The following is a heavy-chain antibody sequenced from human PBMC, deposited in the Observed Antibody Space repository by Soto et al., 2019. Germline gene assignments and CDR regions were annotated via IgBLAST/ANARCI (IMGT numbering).Heavy chain of an antibody. Sequence: GGSLRLSCAASGFTFDDYAMHWVRQAPGKGLEWVSGISWNSGSIGYADSVKGRFTISRDNAKNSLYLQMNSLRAEDTALYYCAKDVRGSYEGAYNWFDPWGQGTLVTVSS. CDR3: AKDVRGSYEGAYNWFDP. V-gene: IGHV3-9*01. D-gene: IGHD3-10*01. CDR1: GFTFDDYA. CDR2: ISWNSGSI. J-gene: IGHJ5*02.